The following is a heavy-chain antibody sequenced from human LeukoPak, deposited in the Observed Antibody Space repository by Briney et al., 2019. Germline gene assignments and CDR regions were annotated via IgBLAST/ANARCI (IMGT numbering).Heavy chain of an antibody. J-gene: IGHJ5*02. D-gene: IGHD6-13*01. CDR1: GGSISSYY. Sequence: PSVTLSLTCTVSGGSISSYYWSWIRQPPGKGLEWIGYIYYSGSTNYNPSLKSRVTISVDTSKKQFSLNPSSVTAADTAVYYCARQRASIAAAGTWFDPWGEGTLVTVSS. V-gene: IGHV4-59*01. CDR3: ARQRASIAAAGTWFDP. CDR2: IYYSGST.